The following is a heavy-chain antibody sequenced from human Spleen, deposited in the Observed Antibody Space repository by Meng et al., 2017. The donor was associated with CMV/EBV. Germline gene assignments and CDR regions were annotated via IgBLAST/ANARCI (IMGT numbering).Heavy chain of an antibody. V-gene: IGHV3-21*01. J-gene: IGHJ6*02. CDR2: ISSSSSYI. CDR3: ARESRGYCSTTSCYRFQGYYGMDV. Sequence: GESLKISCAASGFSFSNYKINWVRQAPGKGLEWVSSISSSSSYIYYADSVKGRFTISRDNAKNSLYLQMNSLRAEDTAVYYCARESRGYCSTTSCYRFQGYYGMDVWGQGTTVTVSS. CDR1: GFSFSNYK. D-gene: IGHD2-2*02.